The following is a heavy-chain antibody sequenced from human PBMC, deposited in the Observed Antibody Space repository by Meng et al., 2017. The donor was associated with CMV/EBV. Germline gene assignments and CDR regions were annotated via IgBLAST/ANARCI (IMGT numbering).Heavy chain of an antibody. Sequence: AAAGFSFSDYSMNWVRQAPGKGLEWVPAISSSSTYIYYADSVKGRFTISRDNAKDSLSLQMSSLRAEDTAMYYCARTNGYLPSYFDYWGQGTLVTVSS. D-gene: IGHD5-24*01. CDR2: ISSSSTYI. V-gene: IGHV3-21*01. J-gene: IGHJ4*02. CDR1: GFSFSDYS. CDR3: ARTNGYLPSYFDY.